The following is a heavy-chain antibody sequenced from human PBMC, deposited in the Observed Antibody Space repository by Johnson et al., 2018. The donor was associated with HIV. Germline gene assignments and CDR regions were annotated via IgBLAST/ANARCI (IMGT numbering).Heavy chain of an antibody. Sequence: VQLVESGGGLIQPGGSLRLSCAASGFTFSSYGMHWVRQAPGKGLEWVAFRRYDGSNKHYADSVKGRFTISRDNSKNTLYLQMNSLRVEDTAVYYCAKDFVAFWGRPADAFDMRGRGTMVTVSS. J-gene: IGHJ3*02. CDR3: AKDFVAFWGRPADAFDM. D-gene: IGHD3-16*01. CDR2: RRYDGSNK. CDR1: GFTFSSYG. V-gene: IGHV3-30*02.